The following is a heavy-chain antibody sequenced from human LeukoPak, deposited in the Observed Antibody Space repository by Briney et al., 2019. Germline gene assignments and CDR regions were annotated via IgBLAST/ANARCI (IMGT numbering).Heavy chain of an antibody. J-gene: IGHJ4*02. CDR3: AKDTEEMATIRGGFDY. V-gene: IGHV3-23*01. CDR2: ISGSGGST. D-gene: IGHD5-24*01. CDR1: GFTFSSYA. Sequence: GGSLRLSCAASGFTFSSYAMSLVRQAPGKGLEWVSAISGSGGSTYYADSVKGRFTISRDNSKNTLYLQMNSLRAEDTAVYYCAKDTEEMATIRGGFDYWGQGTLVTVSS.